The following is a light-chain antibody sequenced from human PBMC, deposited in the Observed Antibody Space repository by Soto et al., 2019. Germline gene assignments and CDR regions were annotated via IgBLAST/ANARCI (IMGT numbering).Light chain of an antibody. CDR2: SNN. Sequence: QSVLTQPPSASGTPGQRVTISCSGSSPNIGSNTVNWYQQLPGTAPKVLIYSNNQRPSGVPDRFSGSKSGTSASLAISGLQSEDEADYYCGSWDSSLSAYVFGTGTKLTVL. J-gene: IGLJ1*01. V-gene: IGLV1-44*01. CDR1: SPNIGSNT. CDR3: GSWDSSLSAYV.